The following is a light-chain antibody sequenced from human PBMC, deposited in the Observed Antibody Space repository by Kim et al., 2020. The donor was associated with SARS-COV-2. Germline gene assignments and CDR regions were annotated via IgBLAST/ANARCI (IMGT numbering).Light chain of an antibody. CDR2: DVT. CDR1: SSDVGSYNY. Sequence: STGQSVTLSCTGTSSDVGSYNYVSWYQQHPGKAPKLIIYDVTKRPSGVPDRFSGSKSGNTASLTISGLQAEDEADYYCCSYAGSVVFGGGTKLTVL. CDR3: CSYAGSVV. J-gene: IGLJ2*01. V-gene: IGLV2-11*01.